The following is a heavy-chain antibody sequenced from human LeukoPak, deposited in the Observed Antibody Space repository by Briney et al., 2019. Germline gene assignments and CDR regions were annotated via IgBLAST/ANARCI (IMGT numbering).Heavy chain of an antibody. CDR2: IIPIFGIA. CDR3: ARGVATTNWFDP. J-gene: IGHJ5*02. CDR1: GGTFSSYA. Sequence: SVKVSCKASGGTFSSYAISWVRQAPGQGLEWMGRIIPIFGIANYAQKFQGRVTITADKSTSTAYMELSSLSSEDTAVYYCARGVATTNWFDPWGQGTLVTVSS. D-gene: IGHD5-12*01. V-gene: IGHV1-69*04.